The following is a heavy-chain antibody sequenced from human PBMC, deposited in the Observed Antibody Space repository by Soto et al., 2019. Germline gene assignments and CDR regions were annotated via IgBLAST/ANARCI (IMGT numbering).Heavy chain of an antibody. J-gene: IGHJ4*02. CDR2: ISPYNGNT. CDR1: GYPFTSYG. D-gene: IGHD3-10*01. Sequence: ASVKVSCKASGYPFTSYGIGWVRQAPGQGLEWMGWISPYNGNTYYAQKFQGRVTMTTDTSTSTAYMELRSLRSDDTAVYYCARVVRGVVPTYYFDYWGQGTLVTVSS. V-gene: IGHV1-18*01. CDR3: ARVVRGVVPTYYFDY.